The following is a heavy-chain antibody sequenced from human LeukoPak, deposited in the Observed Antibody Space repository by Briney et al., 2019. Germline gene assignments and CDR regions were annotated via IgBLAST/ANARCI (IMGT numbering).Heavy chain of an antibody. Sequence: KPGGSLRLSCAASGFTFSSYSMNWVRQAPGKGLEWVSSISSSSSYIYYADSVKGRFTISRDNAKNSLYLQMNSLRAEDTAVYYCARRGIAAAGVDYWGLGTLVTVSS. CDR2: ISSSSSYI. CDR3: ARRGIAAAGVDY. CDR1: GFTFSSYS. V-gene: IGHV3-21*01. J-gene: IGHJ4*02. D-gene: IGHD6-13*01.